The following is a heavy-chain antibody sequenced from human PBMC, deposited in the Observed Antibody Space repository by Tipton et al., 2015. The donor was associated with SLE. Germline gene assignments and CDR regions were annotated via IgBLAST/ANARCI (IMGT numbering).Heavy chain of an antibody. V-gene: IGHV1-46*01. CDR2: INPSGGST. CDR1: GYTFTSYY. D-gene: IGHD1-1*01. CDR3: ARRRPLEN. J-gene: IGHJ4*02. Sequence: QMVQSGPEVKKPWASVKVSCKASGYTFTSYYVHWVRQSPGQGIEWMGMINPSGGSTTYAQKFHSRDTMTRDMTTNTVNMEQSSLPYDDPALYDCARRRPLENWCQGAVIT.